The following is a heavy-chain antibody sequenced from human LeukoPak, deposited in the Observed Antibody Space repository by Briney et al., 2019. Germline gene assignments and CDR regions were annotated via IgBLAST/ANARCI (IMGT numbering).Heavy chain of an antibody. CDR3: ARRDGDCFYYYGMDV. V-gene: IGHV1-18*01. Sequence: VASVTVSCKASGYTFTSSYMHWVQRAPGQGLEGLEWISAYNGNTNYAQKLQGRVTITTDTSTSTAYMELRSLRSDDTAVYYCARRDGDCFYYYGMDVWGQGTTVTVSS. J-gene: IGHJ6*02. CDR2: ISAYNGNT. CDR1: GYTFTSSY. D-gene: IGHD2-21*02.